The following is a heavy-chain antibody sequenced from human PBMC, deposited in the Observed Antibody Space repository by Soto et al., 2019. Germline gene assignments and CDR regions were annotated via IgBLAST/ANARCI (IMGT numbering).Heavy chain of an antibody. CDR3: AKDGGYSYGYSPRYYYGMDV. J-gene: IGHJ6*02. D-gene: IGHD5-18*01. Sequence: EVQLLESGGGLVQPGGSLRLSCAASGFTFSSYAMSWVRQAPGKGLEWVSAISGSGGSTYYADSVKGRFTISRDNCKNTLYRQMSRLRAEDTAVYDCAKDGGYSYGYSPRYYYGMDVWGQGTTVTVSS. CDR1: GFTFSSYA. V-gene: IGHV3-23*01. CDR2: ISGSGGST.